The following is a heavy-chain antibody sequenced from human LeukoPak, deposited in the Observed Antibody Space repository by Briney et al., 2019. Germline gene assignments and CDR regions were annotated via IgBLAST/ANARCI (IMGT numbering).Heavy chain of an antibody. CDR1: GFTFSSYV. D-gene: IGHD6-19*01. CDR3: ARGLLPRGLAVARGLGH. Sequence: GGSLRLSCAASGFTFSSYVMHWVRQAPGKGLEWVAGISYDGKDKYYADFVKGRFTFSRDNSKNMLYLQMNSLKAEDTAVYFCARGLLPRGLAVARGLGHWGQGTLITVSS. J-gene: IGHJ4*02. CDR2: ISYDGKDK. V-gene: IGHV3-30*04.